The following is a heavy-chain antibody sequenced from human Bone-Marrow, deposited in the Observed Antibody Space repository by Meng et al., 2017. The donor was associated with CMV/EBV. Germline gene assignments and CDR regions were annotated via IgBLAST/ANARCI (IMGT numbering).Heavy chain of an antibody. V-gene: IGHV4-59*01. D-gene: IGHD5-12*01. CDR1: GGSISSYY. CDR2: IYYSGST. CDR3: ARGRGYSGYDVG. J-gene: IGHJ4*02. Sequence: GSLSLSCTVSGGSISSYYGSWIRQPPGKGLEWIGYIYYSGSTNYNPTLKSRVTISVDTSKNQFSLKLSSVTAADTAVYNRARGRGYSGYDVGWGQGTLVTVSS.